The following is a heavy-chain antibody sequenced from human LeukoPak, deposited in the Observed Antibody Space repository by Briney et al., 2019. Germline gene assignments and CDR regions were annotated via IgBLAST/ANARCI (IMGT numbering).Heavy chain of an antibody. V-gene: IGHV4-30-4*08. CDR2: IYYSGST. D-gene: IGHD3-10*01. Sequence: SETLSLTCTVSGGSISSGDYYWSWIRQPPGKGLEWIGYIYYSGSTYYNPSLKSRVTISVDTSKNQFSLKLSSVTAADTAVYYCARDRGHRNWYFDLWGRGTLVTVSS. CDR1: GGSISSGDYY. J-gene: IGHJ2*01. CDR3: ARDRGHRNWYFDL.